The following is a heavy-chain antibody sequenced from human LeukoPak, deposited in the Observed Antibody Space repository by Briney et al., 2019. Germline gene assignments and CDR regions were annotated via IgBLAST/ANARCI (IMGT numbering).Heavy chain of an antibody. V-gene: IGHV4-59*12. CDR2: IYYSGST. CDR1: GGSISSYY. Sequence: SETLSLTCTASGGSISSYYWSWIRQPPGKGLEWIGYIYYSGSTNYNPSLKSRVTISVDTSKNQFSLKLSSVTAADTAVYYCARGPAGYTKYYYYGMDVWGQGTTVTVSS. J-gene: IGHJ6*02. D-gene: IGHD5-18*01. CDR3: ARGPAGYTKYYYYGMDV.